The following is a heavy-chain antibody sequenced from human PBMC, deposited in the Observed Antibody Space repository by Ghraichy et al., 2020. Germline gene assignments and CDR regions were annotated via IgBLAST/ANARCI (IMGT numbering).Heavy chain of an antibody. CDR2: IYYSGST. CDR1: GGSISSYY. D-gene: IGHD6-13*01. CDR3: ARDLGIAAADYYWYFDL. J-gene: IGHJ2*01. Sequence: SQTLSLTCTVSGGSISSYYWSWIRQPPGKGLEWIGYIYYSGSTNYNPSLKSRVTISVDTSKNQFSLKLSSVTAADTAVYYCARDLGIAAADYYWYFDLWGRGTLVTVSS. V-gene: IGHV4-59*01.